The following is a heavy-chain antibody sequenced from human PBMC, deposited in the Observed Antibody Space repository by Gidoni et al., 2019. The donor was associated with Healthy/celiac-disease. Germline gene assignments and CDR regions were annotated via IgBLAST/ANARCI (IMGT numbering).Heavy chain of an antibody. CDR2: LSYDVSNK. D-gene: IGHD3-10*01. CDR3: AKDQLWFGELLYPTYFDY. J-gene: IGHJ4*02. CDR1: GFTCSSNG. V-gene: IGHV3-30*18. Sequence: QVQLVESGGGVVQPGRSRGLPSAASGFTCSSNGRQRVRQAPGKGLGWVAVLSYDVSNKYYAASVKGRFTISRDNSKNTLYLQMNSLRAEDTAVYYCAKDQLWFGELLYPTYFDYWGQGTLVTVSS.